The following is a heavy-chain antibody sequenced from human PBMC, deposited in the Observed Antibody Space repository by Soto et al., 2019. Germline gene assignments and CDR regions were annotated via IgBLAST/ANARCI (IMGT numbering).Heavy chain of an antibody. J-gene: IGHJ4*02. CDR2: IVVGSGNT. CDR3: AADSSGYWSVSGY. D-gene: IGHD3-22*01. CDR1: GFTFTSSA. Sequence: SVKVSCKASGFTFTSSAVQWVRQARGQRLEWIGWIVVGSGNTNYAQKFQERVTITRDMSTSTAYMELSSLRSEDTAVYYCAADSSGYWSVSGYWGQGTLVTVSS. V-gene: IGHV1-58*01.